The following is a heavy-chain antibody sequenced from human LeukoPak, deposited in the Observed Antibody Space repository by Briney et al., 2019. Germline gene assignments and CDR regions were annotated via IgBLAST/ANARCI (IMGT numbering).Heavy chain of an antibody. CDR1: GDSLSSNSAA. Sequence: SQTLSLTRAISGDSLSSNSAAGGWIRRSPSRGVEWLGSTYQRSKWFNSFAVSVKNQINIHVDTSENQFSVQLNSVTPDDTAVYYCARGPGYFQHWGQGTLVTVSS. J-gene: IGHJ1*01. CDR2: TYQRSKWFN. CDR3: ARGPGYFQH. V-gene: IGHV6-1*01.